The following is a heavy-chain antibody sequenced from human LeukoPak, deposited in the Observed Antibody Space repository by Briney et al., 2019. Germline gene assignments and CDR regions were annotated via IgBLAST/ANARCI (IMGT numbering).Heavy chain of an antibody. Sequence: GASVKVSCKASGGTFSSYAISWVRQAPGQGLEWMRRIIPILGIANYAQKFQGRVTITADKSTSTAYMELSSLRSEDTAVYYCEVRHAAKFDYWGQGTLVTVSS. CDR3: EVRHAAKFDY. D-gene: IGHD2-15*01. CDR2: IIPILGIA. CDR1: GGTFSSYA. V-gene: IGHV1-69*04. J-gene: IGHJ4*02.